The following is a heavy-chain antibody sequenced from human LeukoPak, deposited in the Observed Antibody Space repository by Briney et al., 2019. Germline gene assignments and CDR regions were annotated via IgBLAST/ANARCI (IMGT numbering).Heavy chain of an antibody. Sequence: SETLSLTCTVSGGSIRTYYWSWIRQPPGKGLEWIGNVYYSGNTNYNPSLKSRVTISVDTSKNQFSLKLDSVTAADTAMYYCLRGSSYCVIWGQGTLVTVSS. CDR2: VYYSGNT. D-gene: IGHD3-3*01. CDR3: LRGSSYCVI. V-gene: IGHV4-59*01. J-gene: IGHJ4*02. CDR1: GGSIRTYY.